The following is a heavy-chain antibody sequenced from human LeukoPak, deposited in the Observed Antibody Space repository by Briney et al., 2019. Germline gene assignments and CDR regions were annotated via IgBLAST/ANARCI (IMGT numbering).Heavy chain of an antibody. Sequence: PGGSLRLSCAASGFTFSSYAMSWVRQAPGKGLEWVSAISGSGGSTYYADSVKGRFTISRDNSKNTLYLQMNSLRAEDMAVYYCAKGPYYDFWRLSYYFDYWGQGTLVTVSS. CDR3: AKGPYYDFWRLSYYFDY. CDR1: GFTFSSYA. D-gene: IGHD3-3*01. J-gene: IGHJ4*02. CDR2: ISGSGGST. V-gene: IGHV3-23*01.